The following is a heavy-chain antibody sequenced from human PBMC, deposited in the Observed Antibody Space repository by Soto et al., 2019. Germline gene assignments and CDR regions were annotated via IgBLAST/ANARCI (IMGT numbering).Heavy chain of an antibody. D-gene: IGHD2-8*01. V-gene: IGHV1-69*13. Sequence: ASGNVSCKASGGTFSSYAISCVRQAPGQVLEWMGGIIPIFGTANYAQKFQGRVTITADESTSTAYMELSSLRSEDTAVYYCARCTNGVCRLIHYWGPGTPVPVSP. CDR2: IIPIFGTA. CDR3: ARCTNGVCRLIHY. CDR1: GGTFSSYA. J-gene: IGHJ4*02.